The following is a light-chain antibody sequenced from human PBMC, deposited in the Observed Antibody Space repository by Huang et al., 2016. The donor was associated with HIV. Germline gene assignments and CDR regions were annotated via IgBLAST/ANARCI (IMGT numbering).Light chain of an antibody. CDR2: KVS. CDR3: MQGSHCPPT. Sequence: DVVMTQSQLSLPVTLGPPASIYCRSNQSLVHSDGDTYVNWVQQRPCLSPRRLIYKVSKQDSGVPDRFSGSGSGTDFTLKISRGEAVDVVTYYCMQGSHCPPTFGQGTRVEIK. CDR1: QSLVHSDGDTY. V-gene: IGKV2-30*02. J-gene: IGKJ1*01.